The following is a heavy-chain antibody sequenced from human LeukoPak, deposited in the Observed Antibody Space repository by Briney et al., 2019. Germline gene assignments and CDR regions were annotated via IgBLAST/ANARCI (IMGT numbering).Heavy chain of an antibody. CDR3: ARTTTTTAAYFDY. D-gene: IGHD4-17*01. CDR1: GGSLSGYY. Sequence: SETLSLTCGVYGGSLSGYYWSWLRQPPGKGLEWIAEINYSGSTTYNPSLKSRVTISIDTSKNQFSLKVTSVTAADTAVYYCARTTTTTAAYFDYWGQGTLVTVSS. J-gene: IGHJ4*02. V-gene: IGHV4-34*01. CDR2: INYSGST.